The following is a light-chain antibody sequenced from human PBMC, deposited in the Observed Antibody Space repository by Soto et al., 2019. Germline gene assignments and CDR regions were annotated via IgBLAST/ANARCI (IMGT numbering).Light chain of an antibody. CDR3: TSYTTSVTWV. CDR2: EVT. J-gene: IGLJ3*02. V-gene: IGLV2-14*01. CDR1: SSDVGAYNY. Sequence: QSALTQPASVSGSPGQWLTISGTGTSSDVGAYNYVSWYQQYPGKAPKLLISEVTYRPSGVSYRFSGSKSGNTASLTISGLQAEDEADYYCTSYTTSVTWVFGGGTKVTVL.